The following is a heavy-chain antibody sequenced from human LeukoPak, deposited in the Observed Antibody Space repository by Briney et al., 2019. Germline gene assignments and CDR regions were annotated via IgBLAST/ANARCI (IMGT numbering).Heavy chain of an antibody. D-gene: IGHD1-26*01. CDR1: GFTFSTYG. Sequence: QPGWSLRLSCAASGFTFSTYGMHWVRQAPGKGLEWVAVIWYDASNKYYADSVKGRFTISRDNSKNALYLQMNSLRDDDTAVYYCVRGVGVSRFNYFDPWGQGTLVTVSS. V-gene: IGHV3-33*01. CDR3: VRGVGVSRFNYFDP. CDR2: IWYDASNK. J-gene: IGHJ5*02.